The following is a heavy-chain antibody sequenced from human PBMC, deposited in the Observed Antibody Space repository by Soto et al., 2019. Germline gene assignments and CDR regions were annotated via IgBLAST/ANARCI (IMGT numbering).Heavy chain of an antibody. CDR2: IIPILSIA. Sequence: QVQLVQSGAEVKKPGSSVKVSCKASGGTFSSYTISWVRQAPGQGLEWMGRIIPILSIANYAQKLQGRVTITADKSTSTAYMARSSLRSEDTAVYYWARDKGATVYAFDIWGQGTMVTVSS. J-gene: IGHJ3*02. V-gene: IGHV1-69*08. D-gene: IGHD4-17*01. CDR1: GGTFSSYT. CDR3: ARDKGATVYAFDI.